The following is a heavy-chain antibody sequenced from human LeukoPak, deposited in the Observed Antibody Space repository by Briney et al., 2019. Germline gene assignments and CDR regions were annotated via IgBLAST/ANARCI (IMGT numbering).Heavy chain of an antibody. CDR2: IYHSGST. V-gene: IGHV4-38-2*01. Sequence: SETLSLTCAVSGYSISSGYYWGWIRQPPGKGLEWIGSIYHSGSTYYNPSLKSRVTISVDTSKNQFSLKLSSVTAADTAVYYCAGAKDRYSSSWEYFDYWGQGTLVTVSS. J-gene: IGHJ4*02. D-gene: IGHD6-13*01. CDR3: AGAKDRYSSSWEYFDY. CDR1: GYSISSGYY.